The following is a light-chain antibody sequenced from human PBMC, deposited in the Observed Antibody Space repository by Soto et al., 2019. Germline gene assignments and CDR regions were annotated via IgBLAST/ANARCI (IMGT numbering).Light chain of an antibody. CDR3: QQYDNLLLV. CDR1: QDISNY. V-gene: IGKV1-33*01. CDR2: DAS. J-gene: IGKJ3*01. Sequence: DIQMTQSPSSLSASVGDRVTITCQASQDISNYLNWYQQKPGKAPKLLIYDASNLETGVPSRFSGSGSGTDFTFTISSLQPEDIATYYCQQYDNLLLVFGHGTKVDIK.